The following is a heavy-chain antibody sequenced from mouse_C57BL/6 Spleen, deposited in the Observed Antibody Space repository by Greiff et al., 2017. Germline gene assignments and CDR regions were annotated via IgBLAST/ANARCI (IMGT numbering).Heavy chain of an antibody. Sequence: VQLQQSGPELVKPGDSVKISCKASGYSFTGYFMNWVMQSHGKSLEWIGRINPYNGDTFYNQKFKGKATLTVDKSSSTAHMELRSLTSVDSAVYYCARKYYGSSYDAMDYWGQGTSVTVSS. D-gene: IGHD1-1*01. CDR2: INPYNGDT. CDR1: GYSFTGYF. J-gene: IGHJ4*01. CDR3: ARKYYGSSYDAMDY. V-gene: IGHV1-20*01.